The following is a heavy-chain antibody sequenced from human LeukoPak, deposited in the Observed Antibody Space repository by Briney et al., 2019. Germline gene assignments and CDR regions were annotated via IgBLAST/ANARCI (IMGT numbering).Heavy chain of an antibody. D-gene: IGHD1-26*01. J-gene: IGHJ4*02. CDR1: GFTFSSYA. Sequence: GGSLRLSCAASGFTFSSYAMSWVRQAPGKGLEWVSAISSNGGSTYYANSVKDRFTISRDNSRNTLYLQMGSLRAEDMAVYYCARGQIAYSGSYSDYXGQGTLVXVS. CDR3: ARGQIAYSGSYSDY. V-gene: IGHV3-64*01. CDR2: ISSNGGST.